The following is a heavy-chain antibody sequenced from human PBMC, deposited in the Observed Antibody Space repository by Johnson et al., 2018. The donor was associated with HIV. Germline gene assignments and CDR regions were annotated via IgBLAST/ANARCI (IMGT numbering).Heavy chain of an antibody. CDR1: GITFNNAW. V-gene: IGHV3-7*05. J-gene: IGHJ3*02. CDR3: ARGVRDSSGYHAFDI. CDR2: IKQDGSEK. Sequence: VQLVESGGGLVKPGGSLRLSCAASGITFNNAWMSWVRQAPGKGLEWVANIKQDGSEKYYVDSVKGRFTISRDNAKNSLYLQMNSLRAEDTALYYCARGVRDSSGYHAFDIWGQGTMVTVSS. D-gene: IGHD3-22*01.